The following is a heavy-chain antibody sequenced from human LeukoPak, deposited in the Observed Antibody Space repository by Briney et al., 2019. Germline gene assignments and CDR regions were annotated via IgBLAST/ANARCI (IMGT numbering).Heavy chain of an antibody. CDR1: GYTFTGYY. J-gene: IGHJ4*02. CDR3: ARDYGGFCTSDNCYRTIFDY. CDR2: INPNSGGA. V-gene: IGHV1-2*02. D-gene: IGHD2-2*02. Sequence: ASGKVSCKASGYTFTGYYMHWVRQAPGQGLEWMGWINPNSGGANYAQKFHGRVTMTRDTSISTAYMDLSSLRSDDTAVYYCARDYGGFCTSDNCYRTIFDYWGQGTLVTVSS.